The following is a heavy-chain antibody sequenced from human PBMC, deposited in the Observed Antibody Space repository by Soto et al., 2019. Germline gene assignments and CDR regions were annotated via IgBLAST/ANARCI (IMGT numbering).Heavy chain of an antibody. Sequence: PGGSLRLSCAAAGFTFSGSAMHWVRQASGKGLEWIGRVKSKDNNYATAYAASVKGRFTVSRDDSTSTAYLQMSSLKTEDTAMYYCTRLNPHKSIAARQYAFDIWGQGTMVTVSS. CDR3: TRLNPHKSIAARQYAFDI. J-gene: IGHJ3*02. V-gene: IGHV3-73*01. CDR1: GFTFSGSA. CDR2: VKSKDNNYAT. D-gene: IGHD6-6*01.